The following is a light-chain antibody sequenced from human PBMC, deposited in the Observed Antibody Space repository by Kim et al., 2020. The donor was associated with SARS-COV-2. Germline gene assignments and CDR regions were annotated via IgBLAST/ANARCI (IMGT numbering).Light chain of an antibody. J-gene: IGLJ1*01. CDR2: QDS. CDR1: KLGDKY. CDR3: QVWDNSTRV. V-gene: IGLV3-1*01. Sequence: SYELTQPLSVSVSPGQTARITCGGNKLGDKYACWYQQKPGQAPVLVIYQDSKRPSGIPERFSGSNSGNTATLTISGTQSVDEADYYCQVWDNSTRVFGSGTKVTVL.